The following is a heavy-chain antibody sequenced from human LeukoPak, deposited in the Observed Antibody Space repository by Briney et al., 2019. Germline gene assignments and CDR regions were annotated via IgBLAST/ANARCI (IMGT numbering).Heavy chain of an antibody. J-gene: IGHJ4*02. Sequence: SETLSLTCTVSGGSIGIGNFYWSWIRQPAGKGLEWIGRIYASGTTQYNPSLKSRATLSIDTSKNQFSLKLSSVTAADTAVYYWAGGGGTSDFDYWAREPWSPSPQ. CDR2: IYASGTT. D-gene: IGHD1/OR15-1a*01. V-gene: IGHV4-61*02. CDR1: GGSIGIGNFY. CDR3: AGGGGTSDFDY.